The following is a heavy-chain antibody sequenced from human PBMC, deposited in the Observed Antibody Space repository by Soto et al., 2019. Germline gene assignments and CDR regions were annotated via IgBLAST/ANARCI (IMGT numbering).Heavy chain of an antibody. CDR1: GFTFSSYA. D-gene: IGHD6-6*01. Sequence: EVQLLESGGGLVQPGGSLRLSCAASGFTFSSYAMSWVRQAPGKGLEWVSAISGSGGSTYYADSVKGRFTISRDNSKNTLNLQMNSLRAEDTAVYYCAKAYSSSLSPDYWGQGTLVTVSS. CDR2: ISGSGGST. CDR3: AKAYSSSLSPDY. J-gene: IGHJ4*02. V-gene: IGHV3-23*01.